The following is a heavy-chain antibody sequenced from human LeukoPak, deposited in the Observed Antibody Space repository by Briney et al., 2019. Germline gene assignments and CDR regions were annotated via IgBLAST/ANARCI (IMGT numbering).Heavy chain of an antibody. J-gene: IGHJ4*02. CDR1: GDSFSSNSAA. Sequence: SQTLSLTCAISGDSFSSNSAAWNWIRQSPSGGLEWLGRTYYRSKWSTDYAVSVRGRIIINPDTSKNHVSLQLNPVAPEDTAVYYCARVRRYYFDYWGQGTLVTVSS. CDR3: ARVRRYYFDY. CDR2: TYYRSKWST. D-gene: IGHD5-24*01. V-gene: IGHV6-1*01.